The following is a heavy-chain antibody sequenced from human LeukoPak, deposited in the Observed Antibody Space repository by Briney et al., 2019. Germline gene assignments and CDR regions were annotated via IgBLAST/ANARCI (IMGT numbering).Heavy chain of an antibody. CDR1: GFTFSSYG. J-gene: IGHJ4*02. D-gene: IGHD6-13*01. CDR3: AKQEGAQQLVYYFDY. Sequence: GGSLRLSCAASGFTFSSYGMHWVRQAPGKGLEWVAVISYDGSNKYYADSVKGRFTISRDNSKNTLYLQMNSLRAEDTAVYYCAKQEGAQQLVYYFDYWGQGTLVTVSS. V-gene: IGHV3-30*18. CDR2: ISYDGSNK.